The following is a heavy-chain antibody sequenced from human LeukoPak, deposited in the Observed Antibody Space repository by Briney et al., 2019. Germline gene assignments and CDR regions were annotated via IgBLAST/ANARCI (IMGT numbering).Heavy chain of an antibody. D-gene: IGHD3-16*01. J-gene: IGHJ4*02. Sequence: GESLKISCKGSGYIFTRDWIAWVRQKTGKGPELKGIIYPGDSDTRYSPSFQGHVTISADKSISTAYLQWSSLKASDTAMYFCARGSFSYGPGGDWGQGTLVTVSS. V-gene: IGHV5-51*01. CDR2: IYPGDSDT. CDR3: ARGSFSYGPGGD. CDR1: GYIFTRDW.